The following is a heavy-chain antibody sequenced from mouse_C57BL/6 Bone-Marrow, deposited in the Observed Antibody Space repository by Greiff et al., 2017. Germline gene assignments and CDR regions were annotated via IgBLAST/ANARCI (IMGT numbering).Heavy chain of an antibody. Sequence: VQLQESGAELVRPGTSVKMSCKASGYTFTNYWIGWAKQRPGHGLEWIGDIYPGGGYTNYNEKFKGKATLTADKSSSTAYMQFSSLTSEDSAIYYCARSGYGSSFFAYWGQGTLVTVSA. D-gene: IGHD1-1*01. V-gene: IGHV1-63*01. CDR3: ARSGYGSSFFAY. CDR1: GYTFTNYW. CDR2: IYPGGGYT. J-gene: IGHJ3*01.